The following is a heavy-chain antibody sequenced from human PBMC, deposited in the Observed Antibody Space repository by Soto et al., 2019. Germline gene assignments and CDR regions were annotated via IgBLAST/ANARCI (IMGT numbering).Heavy chain of an antibody. CDR2: ISWDSSTI. D-gene: IGHD4-17*01. V-gene: IGHV3-9*01. J-gene: IGHJ4*02. CDR1: GFTFDDYA. CDR3: ANGDRAYDDSRYLDH. Sequence: GRSLRLSCAASGFTFDDYAMHWVRQAPGKGLEWVSGISWDSSTIVYADSVKGRFTISRDNAKNSLYLQMNSLRAEDTALYFCANGDRAYDDSRYLDHWGQGALVTVSS.